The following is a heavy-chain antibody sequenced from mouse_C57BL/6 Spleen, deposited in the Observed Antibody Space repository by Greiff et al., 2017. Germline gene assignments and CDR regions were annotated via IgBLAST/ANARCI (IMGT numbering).Heavy chain of an antibody. CDR3: AYSSGSCFAY. Sequence: EVQVVESGGGLVKPGGSLKLSCAASGFTFSSYAMSWVRQTPEKRLEWVATISDGGSYTYYPDNVKGRFTISRDNAKNNLYLQMSHLKSEDTAMYYCAYSSGSCFAYWGQGTLVTVSA. CDR1: GFTFSSYA. V-gene: IGHV5-4*01. CDR2: ISDGGSYT. D-gene: IGHD3-2*02. J-gene: IGHJ3*01.